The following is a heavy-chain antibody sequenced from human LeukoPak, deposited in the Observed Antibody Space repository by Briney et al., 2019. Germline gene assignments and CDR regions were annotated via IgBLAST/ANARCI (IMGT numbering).Heavy chain of an antibody. CDR2: INHSGST. V-gene: IGHV4-34*01. CDR3: APLVRVAATQGDWFDY. CDR1: GGSFSGYY. Sequence: SETLSLTCAVYGGSFSGYYWSWIRQPPGKGLEWIGEINHSGSTNYNPSLKSRVTISVDTSKNQFSLKLSSVTAADTAVYYCAPLVRVAATQGDWFDYWGQGTLVTVSS. D-gene: IGHD2-15*01. J-gene: IGHJ4*02.